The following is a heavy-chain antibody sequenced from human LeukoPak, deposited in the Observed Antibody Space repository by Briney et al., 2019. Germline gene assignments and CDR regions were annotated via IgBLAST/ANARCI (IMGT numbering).Heavy chain of an antibody. CDR3: AKVLTAAGLVL. CDR1: GGSISSGGHS. CDR2: IYHSGRT. J-gene: IGHJ4*02. D-gene: IGHD6-25*01. V-gene: IGHV4-30-2*01. Sequence: SQTLSLTCAVSGGSISSGGHSWSCIRQPPGTGLEWIRYIYHSGRTYYNPSLKSRDTISLDRSKNQFSLRLPSVTAADTAFYYSAKVLTAAGLVLWGQGILVTVSS.